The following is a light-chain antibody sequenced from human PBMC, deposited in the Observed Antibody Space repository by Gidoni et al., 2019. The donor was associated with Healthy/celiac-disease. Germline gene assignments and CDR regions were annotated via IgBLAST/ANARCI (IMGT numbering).Light chain of an antibody. CDR2: WAS. V-gene: IGKV4-1*01. CDR3: QQYYSTRKFT. CDR1: QSVLYSPNNKNY. Sequence: DIVMTQSPDSLAVSLGERATINCKSSQSVLYSPNNKNYLAWYQQKPGQPPKLLIYWASTRESGVPDRFSGSGSGTDFTLTISSLQAEDVAVYYCQQYYSTRKFTFGPGTKVDIK. J-gene: IGKJ3*01.